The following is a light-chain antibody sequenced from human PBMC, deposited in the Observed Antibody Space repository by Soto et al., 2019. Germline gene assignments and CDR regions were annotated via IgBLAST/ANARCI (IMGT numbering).Light chain of an antibody. J-gene: IGKJ1*01. V-gene: IGKV1-9*01. Sequence: DIQLTQSPSFLSASVRDRVTITCRASQGISSYLAWYQQKPGKAPKLLIYDASSLESGVPSRFSGSGSGTEFTFTISSLQPDDIATYYCQQDNSYSWTFGQGTRVEIK. CDR2: DAS. CDR1: QGISSY. CDR3: QQDNSYSWT.